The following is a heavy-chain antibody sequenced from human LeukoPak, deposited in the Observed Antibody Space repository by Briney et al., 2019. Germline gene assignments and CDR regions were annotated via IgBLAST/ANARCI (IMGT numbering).Heavy chain of an antibody. D-gene: IGHD3-10*01. Sequence: VASVKVSCKASGFTFTSYDINWVRQASGQGLEWMGWMNPNNGNTGYAQKFQGRVTMTRDISISTAYMELRGLRSEDTAVYYCVRDGEGVAISVNYWFDPWGQGTLVTVSS. J-gene: IGHJ5*02. V-gene: IGHV1-8*01. CDR3: VRDGEGVAISVNYWFDP. CDR2: MNPNNGNT. CDR1: GFTFTSYD.